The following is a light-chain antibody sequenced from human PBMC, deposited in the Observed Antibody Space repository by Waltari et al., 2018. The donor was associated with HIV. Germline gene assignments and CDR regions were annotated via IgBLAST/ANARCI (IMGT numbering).Light chain of an antibody. V-gene: IGKV1-NL1*01. CDR1: QGISNS. J-gene: IGKJ4*01. Sequence: DIQMTQSPPSLSASLGDRVTITCRASQGISNSLAWYQQKPGKAPKLLLYGTSMLERGVSFRLQSGVSFRFSASASGTDYTLTIDSLQPDDFATYYCQQYSNMPLTFGGGTKV. CDR3: QQYSNMPLT. CDR2: GTSMLERGVSF.